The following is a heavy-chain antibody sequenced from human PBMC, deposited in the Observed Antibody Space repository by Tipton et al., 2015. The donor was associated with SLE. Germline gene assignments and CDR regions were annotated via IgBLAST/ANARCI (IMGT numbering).Heavy chain of an antibody. CDR1: GFTFSSYW. V-gene: IGHV3-74*01. CDR3: VKEGVGATEGAEEASAFDI. J-gene: IGHJ3*02. D-gene: IGHD1-26*01. Sequence: SLRLSCAASGFTFSSYWMHWVRQAPRKGLVWVSRINSDDSSTSYADSVKGRFTISRDNANNSLYLQMNSLRAEDTAVYYCVKEGVGATEGAEEASAFDIWGQEPMVTVS. CDR2: INSDDSST.